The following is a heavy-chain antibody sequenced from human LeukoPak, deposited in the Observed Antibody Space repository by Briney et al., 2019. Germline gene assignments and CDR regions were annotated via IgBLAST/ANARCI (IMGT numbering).Heavy chain of an antibody. Sequence: PSETLSLTCAVYGGSFSGYYWSWIRQPPGKGLEWIGEINHSGSTNYNPSLKSRVTISVDTSKNQFSLKLSSVTAADTAVYYCARGRAGYVERRRENAFDIWGQGTMVTVSS. D-gene: IGHD3-16*01. CDR1: GGSFSGYY. J-gene: IGHJ3*02. V-gene: IGHV4-34*01. CDR3: ARGRAGYVERRRENAFDI. CDR2: INHSGST.